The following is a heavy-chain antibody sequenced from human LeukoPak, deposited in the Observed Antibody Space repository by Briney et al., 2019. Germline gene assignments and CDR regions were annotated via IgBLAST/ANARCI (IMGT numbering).Heavy chain of an antibody. J-gene: IGHJ5*02. CDR1: GYSFTSYW. Sequence: TVSCKGSGYSFTSYWIGWVRQMPGKGLEWMGIIYPGDSDTRYSPSLQGQVTISADKSISTAYQQWSSLKASDTAMYYCARRDCSSTSCQRFDPWGQGTLVPV. CDR2: IYPGDSDT. CDR3: ARRDCSSTSCQRFDP. D-gene: IGHD2-2*01. V-gene: IGHV5-51*01.